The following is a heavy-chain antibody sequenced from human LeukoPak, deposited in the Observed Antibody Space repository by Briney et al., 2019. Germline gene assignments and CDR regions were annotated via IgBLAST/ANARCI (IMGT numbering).Heavy chain of an antibody. D-gene: IGHD5-12*01. CDR2: IIHSGST. CDR1: GGSFSGYY. V-gene: IGHV4-34*12. J-gene: IGHJ4*02. Sequence: SETLSLTCAVYGGSFSGYYWSWIRQPPGKGLEWIGEIIHSGSTNYNPSLKSRVTISVDTSKNQFSLKLSSVTAADTAVYYCARAAGYSGYDRFRYWGQGTLVTVSS. CDR3: ARAAGYSGYDRFRY.